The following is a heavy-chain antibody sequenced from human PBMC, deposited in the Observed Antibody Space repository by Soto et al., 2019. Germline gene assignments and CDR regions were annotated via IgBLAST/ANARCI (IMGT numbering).Heavy chain of an antibody. CDR1: GDSISSSDYY. V-gene: IGHV4-39*01. CDR2: TYESGTT. CDR3: ARHFPSPLSYFYNGMDV. J-gene: IGHJ6*02. D-gene: IGHD3-16*01. Sequence: QLQLQESGPGLGKPSETLSLTCTVSGDSISSSDYYWACIRQPPGKGLEWIGNTYESGTTYYTPSLKSRVTISVDTAKDQFSLRLRSVTAADSAVYYCARHFPSPLSYFYNGMDVWGHGTTVTVSS.